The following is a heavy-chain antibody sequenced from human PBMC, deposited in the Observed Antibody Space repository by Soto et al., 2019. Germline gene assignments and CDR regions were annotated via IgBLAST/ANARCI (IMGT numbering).Heavy chain of an antibody. Sequence: ASVKVSCKASGYTFTSYDINWVRQATGQGLEWMGWMNPNSGNTGYAQKFQGRVTMTRNTSISTAYMELSSLRSEDTAVYYCARGLDSSGYYYYYYMDVWGEGTTVTVSS. CDR1: GYTFTSYD. D-gene: IGHD3-22*01. CDR3: ARGLDSSGYYYYYYMDV. CDR2: MNPNSGNT. J-gene: IGHJ6*03. V-gene: IGHV1-8*02.